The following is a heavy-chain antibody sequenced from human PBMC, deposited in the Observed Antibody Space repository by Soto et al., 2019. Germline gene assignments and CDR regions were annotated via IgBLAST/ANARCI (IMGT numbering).Heavy chain of an antibody. V-gene: IGHV3-9*01. CDR2: ISWNSGSI. Sequence: GGSLRLSCAASGFTFDDYAMHWVRQAPGKGLEWVSGISWNSGSIGYADSVKGRFTISRDNAKNSLYLQMNSLRAEDTALYYCANGGSEQQLFSYYYYYVDVWGKGTTVTVSS. D-gene: IGHD6-13*01. CDR3: ANGGSEQQLFSYYYYYVDV. CDR1: GFTFDDYA. J-gene: IGHJ6*03.